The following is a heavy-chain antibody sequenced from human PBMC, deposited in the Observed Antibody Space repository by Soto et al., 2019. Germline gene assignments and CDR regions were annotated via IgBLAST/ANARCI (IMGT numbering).Heavy chain of an antibody. Sequence: QVQLVESGGGVVQPGRSLRLSCAASGFTFSSYAMHWVRQAPGKGLEWVAVISYDGSNKYYADSVKGRFTISRDNSKNTLYLQMSSLRAEDTAVYYCASSTYYEIYNYYGMDVWGQGTTVTVSS. V-gene: IGHV3-30-3*01. J-gene: IGHJ6*02. CDR3: ASSTYYEIYNYYGMDV. D-gene: IGHD3-22*01. CDR2: ISYDGSNK. CDR1: GFTFSSYA.